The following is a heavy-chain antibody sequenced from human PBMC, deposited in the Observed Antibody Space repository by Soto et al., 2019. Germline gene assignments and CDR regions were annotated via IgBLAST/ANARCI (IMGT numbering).Heavy chain of an antibody. V-gene: IGHV1-2*04. CDR1: GYTFTGYY. Sequence: ASVKVSCKASGYTFTGYYMHWVRQAPGQGLEWMGWINPNSGGTNYAQKFQGWVTMTRDTSISTAYMELSRLRSDDTAVYYCAKSPVAATYYFDYWGQGTLVTVSS. D-gene: IGHD2-15*01. CDR2: INPNSGGT. CDR3: AKSPVAATYYFDY. J-gene: IGHJ4*02.